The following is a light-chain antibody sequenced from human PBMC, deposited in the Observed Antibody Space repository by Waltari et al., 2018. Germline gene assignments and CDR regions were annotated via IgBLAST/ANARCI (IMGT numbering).Light chain of an antibody. CDR2: DVR. CDR3: SSQSSNDVVL. CDR1: SNDGGGSIS. J-gene: IGLJ2*01. Sequence: QSALTQPASVSGSPGQSVTIFCAGTSNDGGGSISVPGYHDHPAQAPRVIIYDVRDRPSGVSDRFSGSKSGNTASLTISGLQAEDEADYYCSSQSSNDVVLFGGGTKLTVL. V-gene: IGLV2-14*03.